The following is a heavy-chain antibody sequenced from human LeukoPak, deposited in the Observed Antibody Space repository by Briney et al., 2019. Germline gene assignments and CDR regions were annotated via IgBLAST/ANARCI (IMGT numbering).Heavy chain of an antibody. CDR2: FSYSGST. D-gene: IGHD5-18*01. CDR3: ARPRNTYEAGSFDY. Sequence: PSETLSLTCTVSSGSISSSSYYWGWIRQPPGKGLEWIGSFSYSGSTYYNPSLKSRVTISVDTSKNQFSLKLSSVTAADTAVYYCARPRNTYEAGSFDYWGQGTLVTVSS. J-gene: IGHJ4*02. V-gene: IGHV4-39*01. CDR1: SGSISSSSYY.